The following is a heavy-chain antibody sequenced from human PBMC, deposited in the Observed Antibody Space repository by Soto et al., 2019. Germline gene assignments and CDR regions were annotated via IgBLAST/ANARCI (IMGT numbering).Heavy chain of an antibody. V-gene: IGHV1-69*13. CDR1: GVTFSSYA. J-gene: IGHJ5*02. CDR3: ARGNSALGPP. Sequence: GVSVKVSCKAPGVTFSSYAISWVRQAPGQGLEWMGGIIPIFGTANYAQKFQGRVTITADESTSTAYMELSSLRSEDTAVYYCARGNSALGPPWGQGTLVTVSS. CDR2: IIPIFGTA.